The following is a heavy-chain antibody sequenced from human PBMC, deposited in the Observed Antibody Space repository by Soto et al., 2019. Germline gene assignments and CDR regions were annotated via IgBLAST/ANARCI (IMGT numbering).Heavy chain of an antibody. D-gene: IGHD3-22*01. J-gene: IGHJ3*02. Sequence: PSETLSLTCTVSGCSISSYYWSWIRQPPGKGLEWIGYIDYSGSTNYNPSLKSRVTISVDTSKNQFSMKLSSVTAADTAVYYCARDSHTYYYDSSGWDAFDIWGQGTMVTVSS. CDR1: GCSISSYY. CDR3: ARDSHTYYYDSSGWDAFDI. V-gene: IGHV4-59*01. CDR2: IDYSGST.